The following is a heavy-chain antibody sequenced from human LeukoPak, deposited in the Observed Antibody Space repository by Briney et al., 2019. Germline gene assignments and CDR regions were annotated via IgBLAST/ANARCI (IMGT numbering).Heavy chain of an antibody. V-gene: IGHV4-39*07. J-gene: IGHJ5*02. Sequence: SETLSLTCTVSGGSITRSSYYWGWIRPPPGKGLEWIGSIYYSGSTQYKSSLKSRVTIFVDTSKNQFSLKLSSVTAADTAVYYCARGISESSGQNWFDPWGQGTLVTVSS. D-gene: IGHD3-22*01. CDR3: ARGISESSGQNWFDP. CDR2: IYYSGST. CDR1: GGSITRSSYY.